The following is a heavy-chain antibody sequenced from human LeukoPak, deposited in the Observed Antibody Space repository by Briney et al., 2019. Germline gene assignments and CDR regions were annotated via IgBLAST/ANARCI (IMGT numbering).Heavy chain of an antibody. J-gene: IGHJ4*02. CDR1: GFTFSSYA. Sequence: PGASLRLSCAASGFTFSSYAMSWVRQAPGKGLEWVSVISGSGGSTYYADSVKGRFTISRDNSKNTPYLQMNSLRAEDTAVYYCAKGGYSIVGESGYWGQGTLVTVSS. V-gene: IGHV3-23*01. CDR3: AKGGYSIVGESGY. CDR2: ISGSGGST. D-gene: IGHD5-18*01.